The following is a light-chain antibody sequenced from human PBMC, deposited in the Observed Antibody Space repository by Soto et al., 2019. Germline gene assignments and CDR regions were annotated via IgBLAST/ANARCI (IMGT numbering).Light chain of an antibody. CDR2: TNN. J-gene: IGLJ3*02. Sequence: QSVLIQSPSASGTPGQRVTISCSGSRSNIGSNTVNWYQQVPGMAPRLLIYTNNQRPSGVSDRFSGSKSGTSASLAISGLQSEDEADYYCAAWDDSLNGLVFGGGTKLTVL. CDR3: AAWDDSLNGLV. V-gene: IGLV1-44*01. CDR1: RSNIGSNT.